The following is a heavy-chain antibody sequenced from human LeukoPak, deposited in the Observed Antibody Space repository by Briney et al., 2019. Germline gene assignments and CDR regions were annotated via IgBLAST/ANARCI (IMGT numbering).Heavy chain of an antibody. J-gene: IGHJ4*02. Sequence: SETLSLTCTVSGYSISSGHYWAWIRQPPGKGLEWIGTIYYSGSTFYNPSLKSRVTISVDTSKNQFSLKLTSVTAADTAVYYCARVPTITFFDYWGQGTLVTVSS. CDR2: IYYSGST. CDR1: GYSISSGHY. CDR3: ARVPTITFFDY. V-gene: IGHV4-38-2*02. D-gene: IGHD3-10*01.